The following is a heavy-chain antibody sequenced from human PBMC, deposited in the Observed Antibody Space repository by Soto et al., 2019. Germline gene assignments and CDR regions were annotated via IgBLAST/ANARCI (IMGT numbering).Heavy chain of an antibody. J-gene: IGHJ5*01. D-gene: IGHD3-22*01. Sequence: GGSLRLSCAASGFTFSNYGMSWVRQAPGKGLEWVSSIDDSGGRPFYADSVKGRFTVSRDNYRNTVDLQMSSLRVEDTAVYYCAKDQQTLYESRDHFSPFDSWGQGTLVTVSS. CDR3: AKDQQTLYESRDHFSPFDS. CDR2: IDDSGGRP. V-gene: IGHV3-23*01. CDR1: GFTFSNYG.